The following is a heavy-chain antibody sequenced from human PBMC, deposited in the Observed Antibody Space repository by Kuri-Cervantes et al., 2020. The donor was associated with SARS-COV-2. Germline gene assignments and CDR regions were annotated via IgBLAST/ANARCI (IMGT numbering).Heavy chain of an antibody. V-gene: IGHV3-30*18. D-gene: IGHD1-26*01. J-gene: IGHJ4*02. CDR1: GFTVSSNY. CDR3: AKLPVGATVGDY. Sequence: GGSLRLSCAASGFTVSSNYMSWVRQAPGKGLEWVAVISYDGSNKYYADSVKGRFTISRDNSKNTLYLQMNSLRAEDTAVYYCAKLPVGATVGDYWGQGTLVTVSS. CDR2: ISYDGSNK.